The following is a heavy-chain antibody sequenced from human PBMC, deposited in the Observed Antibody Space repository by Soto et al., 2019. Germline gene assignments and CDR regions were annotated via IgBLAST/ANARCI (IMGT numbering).Heavy chain of an antibody. CDR2: IRSKAYGGTT. D-gene: IGHD3-3*01. J-gene: IGHJ4*02. CDR1: GFTFGDYA. Sequence: PGGSLRLSCTASGFTFGDYAMSWFRQAPGKGLEWVGFIRSKAYGGTTEYAASVKGRFTISRDDSKSIAYLQMNSLKTEDTAVYYCTRGSVSGYYEYYFDYWGQGTLVTAPQ. CDR3: TRGSVSGYYEYYFDY. V-gene: IGHV3-49*03.